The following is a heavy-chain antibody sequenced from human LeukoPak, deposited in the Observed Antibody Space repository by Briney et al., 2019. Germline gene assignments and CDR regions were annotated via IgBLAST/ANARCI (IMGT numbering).Heavy chain of an antibody. V-gene: IGHV4-31*03. CDR3: ARAAAIRGWFDP. Sequence: PSETLSLTCTVSGGSISSGGYYWSWIRQHPGKGLERIGYIYYSGSTYYNPSLKSRVTISVDTSKNQFSLKLSSVTAADTAVYYCARAAAIRGWFDPWGQGTLVTVSS. CDR1: GGSISSGGYY. J-gene: IGHJ5*02. CDR2: IYYSGST. D-gene: IGHD2-21*02.